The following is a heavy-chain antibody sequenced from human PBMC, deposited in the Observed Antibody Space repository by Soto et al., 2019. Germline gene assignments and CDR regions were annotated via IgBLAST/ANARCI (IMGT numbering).Heavy chain of an antibody. CDR1: GFTFSSYG. V-gene: IGHV3-30*18. Sequence: GGSLRLSCAASGFTFSSYGMHWVRQAPGKGLEWVAVISYDGSNKYYADSVKGRFTISRDNSKNTLYLQMNSLRAEDTAVYYCAKVFRSSYPVDYWGQGTLVTVSS. J-gene: IGHJ4*02. CDR2: ISYDGSNK. CDR3: AKVFRSSYPVDY. D-gene: IGHD6-13*01.